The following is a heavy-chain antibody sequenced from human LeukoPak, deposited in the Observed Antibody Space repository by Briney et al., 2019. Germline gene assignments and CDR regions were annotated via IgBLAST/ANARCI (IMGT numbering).Heavy chain of an antibody. CDR1: GYTFTSYG. Sequence: ASVKVSCKASGYTFTSYGISWVRQAPGQGLEWMGWISAYNGNTNYAQKLQGRVTMTTDTSTSTAYMELRSLRPDDTAVYYCARSQYYYGSGSYHYWGQGTLVTVSS. D-gene: IGHD3-10*01. CDR2: ISAYNGNT. J-gene: IGHJ4*02. CDR3: ARSQYYYGSGSYHY. V-gene: IGHV1-18*01.